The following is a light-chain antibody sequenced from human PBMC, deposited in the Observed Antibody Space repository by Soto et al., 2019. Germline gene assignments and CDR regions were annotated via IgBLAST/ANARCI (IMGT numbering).Light chain of an antibody. J-gene: IGKJ1*01. CDR2: AAS. CDR3: QQSYSTPRT. Sequence: DIQMTQSPSSLSASVGDRVTITCRASQSISTSLNWYQQKPGKAPKFLIYAASSLQSGVPSRFSGSGSGTDFTLTSSSLQPEDFATYYCQQSYSTPRTFGQGTKVEIK. V-gene: IGKV1-39*01. CDR1: QSISTS.